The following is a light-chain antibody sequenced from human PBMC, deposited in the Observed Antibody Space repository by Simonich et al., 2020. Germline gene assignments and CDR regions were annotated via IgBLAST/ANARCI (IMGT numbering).Light chain of an antibody. CDR2: YVR. Sequence: QSALTQPASVSGSPGQSITISCTGTSSDVGGYNYVSWYQQHPGKAPKLMIYYVRKRPSGVSNRFAGSKSGNTASLTISGLQAEDEADYYCSSYTSSSTLVFGGGTKLTVL. CDR1: SSDVGGYNY. V-gene: IGLV2-14*01. J-gene: IGLJ2*01. CDR3: SSYTSSSTLV.